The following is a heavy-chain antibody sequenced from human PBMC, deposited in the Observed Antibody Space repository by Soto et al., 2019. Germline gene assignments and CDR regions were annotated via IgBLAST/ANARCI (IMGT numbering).Heavy chain of an antibody. CDR2: IWYDGSNK. CDR3: AREDCSGGSCSWVY. D-gene: IGHD2-15*01. CDR1: GFTFSSYG. V-gene: IGHV3-33*01. J-gene: IGHJ4*02. Sequence: QVQLVESGGGVVQPGRSLRLSCAASGFTFSSYGMHWVRQAPGKGLEWVAVIWYDGSNKYYADSVKGRFTISRDNSKNTLYLQMNSLRAEDTAVYYCAREDCSGGSCSWVYWGQGTLVNVSS.